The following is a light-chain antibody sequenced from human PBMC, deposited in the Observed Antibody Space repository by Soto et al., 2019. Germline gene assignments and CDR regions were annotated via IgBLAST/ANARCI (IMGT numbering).Light chain of an antibody. V-gene: IGLV4-69*01. Sequence: QLVLTQSPSASASPGASVKLTCTLSSGHSSYAIAWHQQQPEKGPRYLMKLNSDGSHSKGDGIPDRFSGSSSGAERYLTISSLQSEDEADYYCQTWGTDIHVVFGGGTKVTVL. J-gene: IGLJ2*01. CDR2: LNSDGSH. CDR3: QTWGTDIHVV. CDR1: SGHSSYA.